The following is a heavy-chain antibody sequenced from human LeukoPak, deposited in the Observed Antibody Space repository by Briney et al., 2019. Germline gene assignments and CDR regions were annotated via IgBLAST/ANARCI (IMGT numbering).Heavy chain of an antibody. CDR1: GFTFGDYA. J-gene: IGHJ4*02. V-gene: IGHV3-49*04. CDR2: IRTKAYGGTT. Sequence: PGGSLRLSCTASGFTFGDYAMSWVRQAPGKGLQWIGFIRTKAYGGTTEYPASVEGRFTISRDDSKSIAYLLMNSLKTEDTAVYYCTRSGNYYDSRGYPKYYFDCWGQGTLVAVSS. D-gene: IGHD3-22*01. CDR3: TRSGNYYDSRGYPKYYFDC.